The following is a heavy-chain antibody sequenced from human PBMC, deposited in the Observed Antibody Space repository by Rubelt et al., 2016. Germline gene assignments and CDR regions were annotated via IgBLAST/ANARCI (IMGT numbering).Heavy chain of an antibody. CDR1: GYSFTSYW. D-gene: IGHD2-8*01. J-gene: IGHJ4*02. CDR3: ARLGYCINGVCQSFDN. CDR2: TYGDDSDS. V-gene: IGHV5-51*01. Sequence: KELGESLKISCKGSGYSFTSYWIAWVRQMPGKGLEWMGITYGDDSDSRYSPSFQGQVTMSADKFITTAYLQWSSLKASDTAMYYCARLGYCINGVCQSFDNWGQGTLVTVAS.